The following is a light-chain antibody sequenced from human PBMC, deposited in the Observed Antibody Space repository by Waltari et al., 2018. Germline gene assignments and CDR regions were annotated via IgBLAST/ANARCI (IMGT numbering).Light chain of an antibody. Sequence: DIQMTQSPSTLCASVGERVTITCLASQSISSWLAWYQQKPGKAPNLLIYKASSLESGVPSRCSGSGSGTEFTLTISSLQPDDFATYCCQQYNSYPFTFGPGTKVDIK. J-gene: IGKJ3*01. CDR2: KAS. CDR3: QQYNSYPFT. V-gene: IGKV1-5*03. CDR1: QSISSW.